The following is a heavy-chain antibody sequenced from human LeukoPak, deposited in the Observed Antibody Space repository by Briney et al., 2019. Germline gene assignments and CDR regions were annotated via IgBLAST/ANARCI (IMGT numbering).Heavy chain of an antibody. CDR2: INPNSGGT. J-gene: IGHJ4*02. CDR1: GYTFTGYY. CDR3: ARNYCSSTSCYADFDY. D-gene: IGHD2-2*01. V-gene: IGHV1-2*02. Sequence: GASVKVSCKASGYTFTGYYMHWVRQAPGQGLEWMGWINPNSGGTNYAQKFQGRVTMTRDTSISTAYMELSRLRSDDTAVYYCARNYCSSTSCYADFDYWGQGTLVTVSS.